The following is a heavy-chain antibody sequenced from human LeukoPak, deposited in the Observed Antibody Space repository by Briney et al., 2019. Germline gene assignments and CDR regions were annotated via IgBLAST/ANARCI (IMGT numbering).Heavy chain of an antibody. CDR3: ATVLSMVRGVPDNWFDP. CDR1: GYTLTELS. CDR2: FDPEDGET. D-gene: IGHD3-10*01. J-gene: IGHJ5*02. Sequence: ASVKVSCKVSGYTLTELSMHWVRQAPGKGLEWMGGFDPEDGETIYAQKFQGRVTMTEDTSTDTAYMELSSLRSEDTAVYYCATVLSMVRGVPDNWFDPWGQGTLVIVSS. V-gene: IGHV1-24*01.